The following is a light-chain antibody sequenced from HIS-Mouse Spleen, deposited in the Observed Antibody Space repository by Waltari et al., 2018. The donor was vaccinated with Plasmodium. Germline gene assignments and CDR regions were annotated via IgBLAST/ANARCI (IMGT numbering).Light chain of an antibody. CDR1: ALPKQY. CDR3: QSADSSGTPNWV. CDR2: KDS. V-gene: IGLV3-25*03. Sequence: SYELTQPPSVSVSPAQTARLPCPGDALPKQYAYWYQQKPGQAPVLVIYKDSERPSGTPERVSGSSSGTTVTLTISGVQAEDEADYYCQSADSSGTPNWVFGGGTKLTVL. J-gene: IGLJ3*02.